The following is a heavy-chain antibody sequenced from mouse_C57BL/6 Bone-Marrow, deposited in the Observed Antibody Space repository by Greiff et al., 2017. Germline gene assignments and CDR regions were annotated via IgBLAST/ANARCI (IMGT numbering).Heavy chain of an antibody. J-gene: IGHJ3*01. D-gene: IGHD3-2*02. CDR3: ARLETAQATFFAY. CDR1: GYTFTDYN. Sequence: EVQLQQSGPELVKPGASVKMSCKASGYTFTDYNMHWVKQSHGKSLEWIGYINPNNGGTSYNQKFKGKATLTVNKSSSTAYMELRSLTSEDSAVYYCARLETAQATFFAYWGQGTLVTVSA. V-gene: IGHV1-22*01. CDR2: INPNNGGT.